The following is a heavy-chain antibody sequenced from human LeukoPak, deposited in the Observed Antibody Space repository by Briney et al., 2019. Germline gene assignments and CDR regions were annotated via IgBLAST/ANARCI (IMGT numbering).Heavy chain of an antibody. CDR1: GFTFSSYW. D-gene: IGHD4-23*01. V-gene: IGHV3-74*01. Sequence: KPGGSLRPSCAASGFTFSSYWMHWVRQVPGKGLVWVSRIGTDGSRTTYADYVQGRFTISRDNAKNTLYLQMNSLRAEDTAVYYCARDKYGGNSNAFDIWGQGTLVTVSS. CDR2: IGTDGSRT. CDR3: ARDKYGGNSNAFDI. J-gene: IGHJ3*02.